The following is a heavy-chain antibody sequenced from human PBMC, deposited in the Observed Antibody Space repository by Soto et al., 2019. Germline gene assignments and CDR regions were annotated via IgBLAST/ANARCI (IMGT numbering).Heavy chain of an antibody. D-gene: IGHD3-10*01. CDR2: ISYDGSNK. CDR1: GFTFSSYA. CDR3: ARDREQVGESYYYYYMDV. Sequence: GGSLRLSCAASGFTFSSYAMHWVRQAPGKGLEWVAVISYDGSNKYYADSVKGRFTISRDNSKNTLYLQMNSLRAEDRAVYYCARDREQVGESYYYYYMDVWGKGTTVTVSS. J-gene: IGHJ6*03. V-gene: IGHV3-30*04.